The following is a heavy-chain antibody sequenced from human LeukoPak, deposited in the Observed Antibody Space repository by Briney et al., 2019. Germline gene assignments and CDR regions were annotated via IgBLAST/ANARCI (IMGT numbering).Heavy chain of an antibody. J-gene: IGHJ3*02. V-gene: IGHV5-51*01. CDR3: ARPSHGINDAFDI. CDR1: GYSFTSYW. CDR2: IYPGDSDT. D-gene: IGHD1-14*01. Sequence: GESLKISRKGSGYSFTSYWIGWVRQMPGKGLEWMGIIYPGDSDTRYSPSFQGQVTISADKSISTAYLQWSSLKASDTAMYYCARPSHGINDAFDIWGQGTMVTVSS.